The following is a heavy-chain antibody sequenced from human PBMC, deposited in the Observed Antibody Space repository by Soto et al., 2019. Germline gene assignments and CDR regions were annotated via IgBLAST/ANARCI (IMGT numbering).Heavy chain of an antibody. D-gene: IGHD3-22*01. J-gene: IGHJ4*02. CDR2: IWYDGSNK. V-gene: IGHV3-33*08. Sequence: PGGSLRLSCAASTFTFNSYAMSWVRQAPGKGLEWVAVIWYDGSNKYYADSVRGRFTISRDTSKSTLYLQLNSLRAEDTAIFYCARDSRGSEYVPIPSFFDHWGQGTQVTVSS. CDR3: ARDSRGSEYVPIPSFFDH. CDR1: TFTFNSYA.